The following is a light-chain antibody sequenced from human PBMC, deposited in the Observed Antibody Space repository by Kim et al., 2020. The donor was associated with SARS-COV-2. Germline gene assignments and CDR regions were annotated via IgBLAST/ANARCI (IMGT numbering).Light chain of an antibody. CDR2: ELD. V-gene: IGLV2-8*01. CDR3: SSYAGSNNVV. Sequence: GQSVAISCTGTSSDVGAYTYVSWYQQHPGKAPKLMIYELDKRPSGVPDRFSGSKSGNTASLTVSGLQAEDEADYYCSSYAGSNNVVFGGGTQLTVL. CDR1: SSDVGAYTY. J-gene: IGLJ2*01.